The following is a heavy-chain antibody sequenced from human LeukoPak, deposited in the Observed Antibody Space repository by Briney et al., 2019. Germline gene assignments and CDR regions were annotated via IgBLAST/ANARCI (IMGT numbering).Heavy chain of an antibody. CDR1: GGSISSYY. Sequence: PSETLSLTCTVSGGSISSYYWSWIRQPPGKGLEWIGYIYYSGSTYYNPSLKSRVTISVDTSKNQFSLELSSVTAADTAVYYCASFPIAASHEDFDYWGQGTLVTVSS. D-gene: IGHD6-6*01. J-gene: IGHJ4*02. CDR2: IYYSGST. CDR3: ASFPIAASHEDFDY. V-gene: IGHV4-59*08.